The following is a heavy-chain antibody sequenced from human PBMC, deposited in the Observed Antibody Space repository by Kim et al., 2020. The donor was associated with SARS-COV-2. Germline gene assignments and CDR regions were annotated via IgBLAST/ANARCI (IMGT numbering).Heavy chain of an antibody. Sequence: GGSLRLSCAASGFTFSSYWMHWVRQAPGKGLVWVSRINSDGSSTSYADSVKGRFTISRDNAKNTLYLQMNSLRAEDTAVYYCARVRKDSSGYRIDYWGQGTLVTVSS. CDR1: GFTFSSYW. V-gene: IGHV3-74*01. D-gene: IGHD3-22*01. J-gene: IGHJ4*02. CDR3: ARVRKDSSGYRIDY. CDR2: INSDGSST.